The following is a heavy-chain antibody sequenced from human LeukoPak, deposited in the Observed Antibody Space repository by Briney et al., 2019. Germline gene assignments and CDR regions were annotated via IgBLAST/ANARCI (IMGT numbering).Heavy chain of an antibody. CDR2: ISYDGSNK. Sequence: SGGSLRLSCAASGFTFSSYGMHWVRQAPGKGLEWVAVISYDGSNKYYADSVKGRFTISRDNSKNTLYLQMNSLRAEDTAVYYCAKGKRGWLQVFDSWGQGPLVTAPS. D-gene: IGHD5-24*01. CDR3: AKGKRGWLQVFDS. CDR1: GFTFSSYG. J-gene: IGHJ4*02. V-gene: IGHV3-30*18.